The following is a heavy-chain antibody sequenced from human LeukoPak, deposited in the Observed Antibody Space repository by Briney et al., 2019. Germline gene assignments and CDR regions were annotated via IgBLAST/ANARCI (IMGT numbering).Heavy chain of an antibody. J-gene: IGHJ3*02. Sequence: NSSQTLSLTCTVSGGSISSGGYYWSWIRQHPGKGLEWIGYIYYSGSTYYNPSLKSRVTISVDTSKNQFSLKLSSVTAADTAVYYCARSIVVVKIDAFDIWGQGTMVTVSS. CDR1: GGSISSGGYY. V-gene: IGHV4-31*03. D-gene: IGHD3-22*01. CDR2: IYYSGST. CDR3: ARSIVVVKIDAFDI.